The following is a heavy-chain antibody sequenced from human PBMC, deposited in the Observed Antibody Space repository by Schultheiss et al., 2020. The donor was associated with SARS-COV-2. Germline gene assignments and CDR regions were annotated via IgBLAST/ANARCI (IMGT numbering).Heavy chain of an antibody. CDR2: ISSSSSYI. J-gene: IGHJ6*03. V-gene: IGHV3-21*01. D-gene: IGHD1-14*01. CDR3: ARETQSSEPYYYYYYMDV. Sequence: GGSLRLSCAASGFTFSSYSMNWVRQAPGKGLEWVSSISSSSSYIYYADSVKGRFTISRDNAKNSLYLQMNSLRAEDTAVYYCARETQSSEPYYYYYYMDVWGKGTTVTVSS. CDR1: GFTFSSYS.